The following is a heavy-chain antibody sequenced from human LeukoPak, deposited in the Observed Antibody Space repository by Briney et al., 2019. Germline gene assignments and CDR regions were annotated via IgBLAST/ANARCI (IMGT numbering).Heavy chain of an antibody. V-gene: IGHV1-24*01. Sequence: GASVKVSCKVSGYTLTELSMHWVRQAPGKGLEWMGGYDPEDGETIYAQKFQGRVTMTEDTSTDTAHMELSSLRSEDTAVYYCATRLYTPLYYFDYWGQGTLVTVSS. J-gene: IGHJ4*02. D-gene: IGHD3-16*02. CDR2: YDPEDGET. CDR3: ATRLYTPLYYFDY. CDR1: GYTLTELS.